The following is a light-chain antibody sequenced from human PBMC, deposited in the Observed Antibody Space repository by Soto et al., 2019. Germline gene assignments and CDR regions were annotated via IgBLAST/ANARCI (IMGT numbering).Light chain of an antibody. CDR3: NSYTNLFTVRAV. Sequence: QSVLTQPASVSGSPGQSITISCTGSSSDIGGKNDVSWYQQHPNKAPKLIIYDVTSRPSGVSNRFSGSKSGNTASLTISGLQAEDEADYYCNSYTNLFTVRAVFGTGTKVTVL. J-gene: IGLJ1*01. CDR2: DVT. CDR1: SSDIGGKND. V-gene: IGLV2-14*01.